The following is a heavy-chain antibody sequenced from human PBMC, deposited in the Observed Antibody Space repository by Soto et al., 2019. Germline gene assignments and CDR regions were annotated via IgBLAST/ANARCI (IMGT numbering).Heavy chain of an antibody. D-gene: IGHD5-18*01. V-gene: IGHV4-59*01. Sequence: ESLSITCAVSGASIRNYYWSGIRQPPGKGLEWIGYVYYRGTTNYNPSLKSRVTISVDTSKNQFSLKMNSVTAADTAVYFCKRATSAYSRGYGMDVWGQGTTVTVYS. J-gene: IGHJ6*02. CDR3: KRATSAYSRGYGMDV. CDR2: VYYRGTT. CDR1: GASIRNYY.